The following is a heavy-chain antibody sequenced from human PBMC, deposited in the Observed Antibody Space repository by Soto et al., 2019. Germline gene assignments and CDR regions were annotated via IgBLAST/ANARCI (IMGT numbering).Heavy chain of an antibody. J-gene: IGHJ6*02. CDR2: INAGNGNT. Sequence: GASVKVSCKASGYTFTSYAMNWVRQAPGQRLEWMGWINAGNGNTKYSQKFQGRVTITRDTSASTAYMELSSLRSEDTAVYYCARVYGSGSQRPDYYYYYGMDVWGQGTTVTVSS. V-gene: IGHV1-3*01. D-gene: IGHD3-10*01. CDR3: ARVYGSGSQRPDYYYYYGMDV. CDR1: GYTFTSYA.